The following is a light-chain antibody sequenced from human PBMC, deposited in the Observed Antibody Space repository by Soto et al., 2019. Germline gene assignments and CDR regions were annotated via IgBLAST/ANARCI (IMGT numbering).Light chain of an antibody. CDR2: AAS. CDR3: QQYNIYSWT. CDR1: QSISSY. V-gene: IGKV1-39*01. J-gene: IGKJ1*01. Sequence: DIQMTQLTSSLSASVGDPVTFTCRASQSISSYLNWYQQKPGKAPKLLIYAASSLQSGVPSRFSGSGSGTDFTLTISSLQPEYFATYYCQQYNIYSWTFGQGTKVDI.